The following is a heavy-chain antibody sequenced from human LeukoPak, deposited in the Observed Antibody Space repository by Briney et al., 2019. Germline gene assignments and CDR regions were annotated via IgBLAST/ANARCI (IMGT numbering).Heavy chain of an antibody. J-gene: IGHJ4*02. CDR3: ARVFSQQLVPFFDQ. D-gene: IGHD6-13*01. V-gene: IGHV4-34*01. CDR2: INHSGST. CDR1: GGSFSGYY. Sequence: SETLSLTCAVYGGSFSGYYWSWIRQPPGKGLEWIGEINHSGSTNYNPSLKSRVTISVDTSKNQFSLKLSSVTAADTAVYYCARVFSQQLVPFFDQWGQGTLVTVSS.